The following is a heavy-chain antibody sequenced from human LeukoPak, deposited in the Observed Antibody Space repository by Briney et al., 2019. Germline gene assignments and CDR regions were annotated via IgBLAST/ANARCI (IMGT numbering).Heavy chain of an antibody. CDR3: ATTVVTSY. D-gene: IGHD4-23*01. J-gene: IGHJ4*02. Sequence: GRSLRLSCAASGFTFSGYAMHWVRQAPGKGLEWVAVISYDGSNKYYADSVKGRFTISRDNSKNTLYLQMNSLRAEDTAVYYCATTVVTSYWGQGTLVTVSS. CDR2: ISYDGSNK. CDR1: GFTFSGYA. V-gene: IGHV3-30-3*01.